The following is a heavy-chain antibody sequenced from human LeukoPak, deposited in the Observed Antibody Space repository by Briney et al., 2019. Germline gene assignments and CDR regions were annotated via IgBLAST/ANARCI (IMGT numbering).Heavy chain of an antibody. CDR1: GGSILDSTYY. CDR3: ARQSSGYYYGWFDP. D-gene: IGHD3-22*01. Sequence: PSETLSLTCTVSGGSILDSTYYWAWIRQPPGKGLEWIATIFYTGNTHYNPSLKSRVTMSVDTVKNQFSLNLNSVTAADTAVYYCARQSSGYYYGWFDPWGQGTLVAVSS. CDR2: IFYTGNT. J-gene: IGHJ5*02. V-gene: IGHV4-39*01.